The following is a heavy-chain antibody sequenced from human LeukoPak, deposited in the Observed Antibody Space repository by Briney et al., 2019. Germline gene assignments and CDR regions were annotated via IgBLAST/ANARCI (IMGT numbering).Heavy chain of an antibody. Sequence: SETLSLTCTVSGGSISSYYWSWIRQPPGKGLEWIGYIYYSGSTNYNPSLKSRVTISVDTSKNQFSLKLSSVTAADTAVYYCARGAHYYDMSGYYRTSYFQHWGQGTLVKVSS. D-gene: IGHD3-22*01. CDR3: ARGAHYYDMSGYYRTSYFQH. V-gene: IGHV4-59*01. J-gene: IGHJ1*01. CDR2: IYYSGST. CDR1: GGSISSYY.